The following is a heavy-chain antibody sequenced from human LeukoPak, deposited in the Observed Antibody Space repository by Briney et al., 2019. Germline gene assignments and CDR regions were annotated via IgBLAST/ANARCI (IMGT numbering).Heavy chain of an antibody. CDR1: GYSFTSYW. CDR3: ARRYCTNGVCPDAFDI. Sequence: GESLKISCKGSGYSFTSYWIGWVRQMPGKGLEWMGIIYPGDSDTRYSPSFQGQVTISADKSISTAYLQWSSLKASDTAMYYCARRYCTNGVCPDAFDIWGQRTMVTVSS. V-gene: IGHV5-51*01. J-gene: IGHJ3*02. D-gene: IGHD2-8*01. CDR2: IYPGDSDT.